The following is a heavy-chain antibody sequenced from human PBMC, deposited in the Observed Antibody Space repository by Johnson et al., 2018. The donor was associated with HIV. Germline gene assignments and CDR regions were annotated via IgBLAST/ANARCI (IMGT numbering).Heavy chain of an antibody. CDR2: ISSSGSTI. J-gene: IGHJ3*02. D-gene: IGHD7-27*01. Sequence: VQLVESGGGVVQPGGSLRLSCVASGFTFTTYDFHWVRQAPGKGLEWVSAISSSGSTIYYADSVKGRFTISRDNAKNSLYLQMNSLRAEDTAVYYCARGGDDAFDIWGQGTMVTVSS. V-gene: IGHV3-48*03. CDR1: GFTFTTYD. CDR3: ARGGDDAFDI.